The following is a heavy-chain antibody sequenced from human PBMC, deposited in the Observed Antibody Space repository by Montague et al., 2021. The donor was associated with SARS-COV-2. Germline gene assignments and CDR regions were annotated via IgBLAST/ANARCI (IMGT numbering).Heavy chain of an antibody. V-gene: IGHV4-34*01. D-gene: IGHD3-10*01. J-gene: IGHJ6*03. Sequence: SETLSLTCAVHGGSFSTYSWNWIRQPPGKGLDWIGEIHHGGSTNYNPSLKSRVTISADTSKNQFSLKLTSVAAADTAVYYCARLGDGVVPSPILGVGPYYSYYYMDVGGKGTTVTVSS. CDR3: ARLGDGVVPSPILGVGPYYSYYYMDV. CDR1: GGSFSTYS. CDR2: IHHGGST.